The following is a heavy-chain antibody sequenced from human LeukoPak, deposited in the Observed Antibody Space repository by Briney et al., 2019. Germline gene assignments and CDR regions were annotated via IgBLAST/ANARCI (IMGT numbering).Heavy chain of an antibody. V-gene: IGHV1-18*01. CDR3: ARDLNCSGGSCYLNKGWFDP. J-gene: IGHJ5*02. CDR1: GYTFTNYG. Sequence: ASVKVSCKASGYTFTNYGISWVRQAPGQGLEWMGWISSYNGNTNYAQKLQGRVTMTTDTSTSTVYMELRSLRSDDTAVYYCARDLNCSGGSCYLNKGWFDPWGQGTLVTVSS. D-gene: IGHD2-15*01. CDR2: ISSYNGNT.